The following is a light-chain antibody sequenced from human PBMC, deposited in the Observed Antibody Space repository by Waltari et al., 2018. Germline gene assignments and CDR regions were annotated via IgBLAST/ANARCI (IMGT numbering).Light chain of an antibody. J-gene: IGLJ2*01. CDR1: RRDVGGYNY. V-gene: IGLV2-14*03. CDR2: DVT. Sequence: QSALTQPASVSGSPGQSITTSCTGTRRDVGGYNYFSWYQQHPGKAPKLMIYDVTERPSGVSNRFSGSKSGNTASLTISGLQAEDEGDYHCSSYTSRSTFVIFGGGTKLTVL. CDR3: SSYTSRSTFVI.